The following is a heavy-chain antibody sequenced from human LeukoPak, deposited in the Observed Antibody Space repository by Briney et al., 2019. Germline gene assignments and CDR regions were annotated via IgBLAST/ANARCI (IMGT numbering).Heavy chain of an antibody. D-gene: IGHD1-26*01. Sequence: GGSLRLSCAASGFTFSSYSMNWVRQAPGKGLEWVSYISGSSSTIYYADSVKGRFTISRDNAKNSLYLQMNSLRAEDTAVYYCATYRSYDYWGQGTLVTVSS. CDR3: ATYRSYDY. CDR1: GFTFSSYS. V-gene: IGHV3-48*01. J-gene: IGHJ4*02. CDR2: ISGSSSTI.